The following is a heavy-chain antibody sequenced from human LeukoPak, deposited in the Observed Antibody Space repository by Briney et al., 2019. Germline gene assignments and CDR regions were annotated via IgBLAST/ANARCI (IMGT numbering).Heavy chain of an antibody. J-gene: IGHJ4*02. Sequence: GASVKVSCKASGGTFSSYAISWVRQAPGQGLEWMGGIIPIFGTANYAQKFQGRVTITADKSTSTAYMELSSLRSEDTAVYYCARSLGGSYYTYFDYWGQGTLVTVSS. CDR1: GGTFSSYA. CDR3: ARSLGGSYYTYFDY. D-gene: IGHD1-26*01. V-gene: IGHV1-69*06. CDR2: IIPIFGTA.